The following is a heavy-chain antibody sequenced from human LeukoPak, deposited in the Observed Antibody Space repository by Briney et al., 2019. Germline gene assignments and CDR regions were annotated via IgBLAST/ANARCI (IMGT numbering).Heavy chain of an antibody. Sequence: PGGSLRLSCAASGFTFSSYWMTWVRQAPGKGLEWVANIKLDVSETYYVDSVRGRFTISRDNTKNPLYLQMDSLRAEDTAVYYCARESIVVVPTTMDDASDIWGQGTMVTVSS. D-gene: IGHD2-2*01. J-gene: IGHJ3*02. V-gene: IGHV3-7*01. CDR2: IKLDVSET. CDR3: ARESIVVVPTTMDDASDI. CDR1: GFTFSSYW.